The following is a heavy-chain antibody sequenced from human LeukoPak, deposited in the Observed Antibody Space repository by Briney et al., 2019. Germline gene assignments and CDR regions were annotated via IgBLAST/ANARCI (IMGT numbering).Heavy chain of an antibody. Sequence: RSSETLSLTCIVSGGSINSYYWSWIRQPPGKGLEWIAYIDNSGNTNYNPSLKSRVTISVDTSRNEFSLKVNYVTAADTAVYYCARLYYDSSGYYYFDYWGQGTLVTVSS. J-gene: IGHJ4*02. V-gene: IGHV4-4*08. CDR2: IDNSGNT. D-gene: IGHD3-22*01. CDR3: ARLYYDSSGYYYFDY. CDR1: GGSINSYY.